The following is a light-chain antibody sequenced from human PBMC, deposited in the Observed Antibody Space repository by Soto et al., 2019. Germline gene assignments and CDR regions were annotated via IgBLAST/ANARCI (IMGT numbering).Light chain of an antibody. CDR3: SSYTTSSTPHYV. Sequence: QSALTQPASLSGSPGQSITISCTGTSSDVGGYNSVSWYQHHPGKAPKLMIFDVSDRPSGVSSRFSGSKSGNTASLTISGLQAEDEADYYCSSYTTSSTPHYVFGPGTKVTVL. J-gene: IGLJ1*01. CDR2: DVS. CDR1: SSDVGGYNS. V-gene: IGLV2-14*03.